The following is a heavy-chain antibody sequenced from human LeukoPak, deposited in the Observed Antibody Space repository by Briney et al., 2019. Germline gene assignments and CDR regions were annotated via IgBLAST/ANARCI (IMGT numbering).Heavy chain of an antibody. CDR2: MNPNSGNT. J-gene: IGHJ5*02. V-gene: IGHV1-8*03. CDR1: GYTFTSYD. Sequence: GESLKVSCKASGYTFTSYDINWVRQATGQGLEWMGWMNPNSGNTGYAQKFQGRVTITRNTSISTAYMELSSLRSEDTAVYYCARGLRDLGWSWFDPWGQGTLVTVSS. D-gene: IGHD5-24*01. CDR3: ARGLRDLGWSWFDP.